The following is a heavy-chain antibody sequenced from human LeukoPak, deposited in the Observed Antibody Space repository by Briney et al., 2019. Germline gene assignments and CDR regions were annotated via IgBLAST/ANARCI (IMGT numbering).Heavy chain of an antibody. D-gene: IGHD2-15*01. CDR2: ISSSSSTI. CDR3: AGDKYSGGSCFDY. V-gene: IGHV3-48*01. CDR1: GFTFSSYS. J-gene: IGHJ4*02. Sequence: GGSLRLSCAASGFTFSSYSMNWVRQAPGKGLEWVSYISSSSSTIYYADSVKGRFTISRDNAKNSLYLQMNSLRAEDTAVYYCAGDKYSGGSCFDYWGQGTLVTVSS.